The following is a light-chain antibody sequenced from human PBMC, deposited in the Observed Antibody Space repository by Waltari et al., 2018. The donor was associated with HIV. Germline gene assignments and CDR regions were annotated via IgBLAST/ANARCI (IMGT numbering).Light chain of an antibody. Sequence: AIRMTQSPSPLYAYTGDRVTISCRARQEIGTYLAWYQHKPGKVPELLMYSASTLQSGLPSRFNGSGSGTDFTLTIDCLQSEDFATYYCQQYYSYPQAFGQGTKLEIK. J-gene: IGKJ2*01. CDR1: QEIGTY. V-gene: IGKV1-8*01. CDR2: SAS. CDR3: QQYYSYPQA.